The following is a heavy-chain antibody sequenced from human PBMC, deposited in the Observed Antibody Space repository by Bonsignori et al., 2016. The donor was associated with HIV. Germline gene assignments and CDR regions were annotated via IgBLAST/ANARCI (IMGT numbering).Heavy chain of an antibody. CDR2: VYFSGGS. CDR3: ARLEMTFGAVTENWFDP. Sequence: QLQLQESGPGLVKPSETLSLTCAVSGASISSSYYWGWIRQTPGKGLEWVGSVYFSGGSFYNPSLKSRLTISIETSKNQFSLKLDSVTAADTAIYYCARLEMTFGAVTENWFDPWGQGILVTVSS. V-gene: IGHV4-39*01. D-gene: IGHD3-3*01. J-gene: IGHJ5*02. CDR1: GASISSSYY.